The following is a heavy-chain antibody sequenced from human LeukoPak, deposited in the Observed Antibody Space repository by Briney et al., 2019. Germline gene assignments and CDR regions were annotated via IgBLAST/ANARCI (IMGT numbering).Heavy chain of an antibody. CDR2: INHSGST. J-gene: IGHJ4*02. CDR3: ARDYYDSSGYYSFDY. CDR1: GGSFSGYY. D-gene: IGHD3-22*01. V-gene: IGHV4-34*01. Sequence: PPETLSLTCAVYGGSFSGYYWSWIRQPPGKGLEWIGEINHSGSTNYNPSLKSRVTISVDTSKNQFSLKLSSVTAADTAVYYCARDYYDSSGYYSFDYWGQGTLVTVSS.